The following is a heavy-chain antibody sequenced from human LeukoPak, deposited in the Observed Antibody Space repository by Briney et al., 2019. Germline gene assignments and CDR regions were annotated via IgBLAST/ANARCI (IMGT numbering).Heavy chain of an antibody. J-gene: IGHJ4*01. V-gene: IGHV4-59*08. Sequence: SETLSLTCTVSGGSISSYYWSWIRQPPGKGLEWIGYIYYSGSTNYNPSLKSRVTISVDTSKNQISLKVTSVTAADTAVYYCARRLKTVVAEFYFDSWGQGTLVTVSS. CDR2: IYYSGST. D-gene: IGHD3-22*01. CDR1: GGSISSYY. CDR3: ARRLKTVVAEFYFDS.